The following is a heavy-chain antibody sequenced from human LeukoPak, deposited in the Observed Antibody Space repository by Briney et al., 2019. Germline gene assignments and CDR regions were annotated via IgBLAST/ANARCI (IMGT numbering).Heavy chain of an antibody. CDR2: IYHSGST. CDR3: VRAAAVSGHFDY. CDR1: GGSISGSDW. J-gene: IGHJ4*02. V-gene: IGHV4-4*02. Sequence: SGTLSLTCVVSGGSISGSDWWSWVRQPPGKGLEWIGEIYHSGSTNYNPSPKSRVTISVDKSKNQFSLKLSSVTAADTAVYYCVRAAAVSGHFDYWGQGTLVTVSS. D-gene: IGHD6-19*01.